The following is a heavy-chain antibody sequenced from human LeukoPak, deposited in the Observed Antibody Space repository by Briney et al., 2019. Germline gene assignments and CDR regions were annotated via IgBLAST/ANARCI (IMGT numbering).Heavy chain of an antibody. D-gene: IGHD1-1*01. V-gene: IGHV1-46*01. CDR3: ARVKNCHYYYMDV. Sequence: ASVKVSCKASGYTFTTYYMHWVRQAPGQGLEWMGIITPSGGSTSYAQKFQGRVTMTRDMSTSTVYMDLSSLRSEDTAVYYCARVKNCHYYYMDVWGKGTTVTVSS. CDR1: GYTFTTYY. J-gene: IGHJ6*03. CDR2: ITPSGGST.